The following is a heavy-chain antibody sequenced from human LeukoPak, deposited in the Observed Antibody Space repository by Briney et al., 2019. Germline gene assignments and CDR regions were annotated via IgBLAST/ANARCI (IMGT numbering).Heavy chain of an antibody. CDR1: GGSISSGDYY. Sequence: PSETLSLTCTVSGGSISSGDYYWSWLRQPPGRGLEWIGYIYYSGSTYYNPSLKSRVTISVDTSKNQFSLKLSSVTAAYTAVYYCAREGQGYYDSSGYYGNDAFDIWGQGTMVTVSS. V-gene: IGHV4-30-4*01. CDR2: IYYSGST. CDR3: AREGQGYYDSSGYYGNDAFDI. D-gene: IGHD3-22*01. J-gene: IGHJ3*02.